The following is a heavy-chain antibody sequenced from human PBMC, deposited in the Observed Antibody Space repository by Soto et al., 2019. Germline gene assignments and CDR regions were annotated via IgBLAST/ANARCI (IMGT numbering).Heavy chain of an antibody. CDR2: FDPEDGET. J-gene: IGHJ3*02. D-gene: IGHD6-19*01. V-gene: IGHV1-24*01. CDR3: ATDLVGWYFAGRVGGAFDI. CDR1: GYTLTELS. Sequence: ASVKVSCKVSGYTLTELSMHWVRQAPGKGLEWMGGFDPEDGETIYAQKFQGRVTMTEDTSTDTAYMELSSLRSEDTAVYYCATDLVGWYFAGRVGGAFDIWGQGTMVTVSS.